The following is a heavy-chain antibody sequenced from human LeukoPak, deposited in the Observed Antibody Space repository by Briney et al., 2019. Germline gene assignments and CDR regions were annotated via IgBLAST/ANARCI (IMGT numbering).Heavy chain of an antibody. J-gene: IGHJ4*02. CDR2: MQYDGSDK. Sequence: GGSLRLSCAASGFTFSNYGIHWVRQAPGKGLEWVTFMQYDGSDKFYADSVKGRFAISRDNSKNTLYLQMNSLRAEDTAVYYCARGVAGSIRGYYFDYWGQGTLVTVSS. V-gene: IGHV3-30*02. CDR3: ARGVAGSIRGYYFDY. D-gene: IGHD6-19*01. CDR1: GFTFSNYG.